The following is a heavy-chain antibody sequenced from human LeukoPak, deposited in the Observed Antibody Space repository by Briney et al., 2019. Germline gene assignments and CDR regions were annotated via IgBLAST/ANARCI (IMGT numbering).Heavy chain of an antibody. CDR1: GGSFSGYY. D-gene: IGHD6-6*01. V-gene: IGHV4-34*01. CDR3: ARGRRTYSSSSGLEFDY. Sequence: SETLSLTCAVYGGSFSGYYWSWIRQPPGKGLEWIGEINHSGNTNYNPSLKSRVTISVDTSKNQFSLKLSSVTAADTAVCYCARGRRTYSSSSGLEFDYWGQGTLVTVSS. CDR2: INHSGNT. J-gene: IGHJ4*02.